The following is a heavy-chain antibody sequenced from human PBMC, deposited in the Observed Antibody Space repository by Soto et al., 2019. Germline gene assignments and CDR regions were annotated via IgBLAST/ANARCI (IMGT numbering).Heavy chain of an antibody. CDR1: GGSISSSNW. Sequence: PSETLSLTCAVSGGSISSSNWWSWVRQPPGKGLEWIGEIYHSGSTNSNPSLKSRVTISVDKSKNQFSLKLSSVTAAATAVYYCARAGYRYGLKFDNWGQGTLVTVSS. CDR2: IYHSGST. J-gene: IGHJ4*02. V-gene: IGHV4-4*02. D-gene: IGHD5-18*01. CDR3: ARAGYRYGLKFDN.